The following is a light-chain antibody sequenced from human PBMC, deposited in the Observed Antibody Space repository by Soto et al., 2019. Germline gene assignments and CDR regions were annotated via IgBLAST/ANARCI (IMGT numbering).Light chain of an antibody. CDR2: ENN. V-gene: IGLV1-51*02. CDR3: GTWDSSLSAGV. Sequence: QSVLTQPPSVSAAPGQKVTISCSGSSSNIEKDYVSWYQHLPGTAPKLLIYENNKRPSGIPDRFSGSKSGTSATLDITGRQTGDEADYYCGTWDSSLSAGVFGGGTQLTVL. CDR1: SSNIEKDY. J-gene: IGLJ2*01.